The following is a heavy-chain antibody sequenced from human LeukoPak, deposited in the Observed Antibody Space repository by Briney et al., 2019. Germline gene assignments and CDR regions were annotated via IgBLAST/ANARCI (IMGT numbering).Heavy chain of an antibody. V-gene: IGHV3-43*02. J-gene: IGHJ4*02. CDR2: TSGDGITT. CDR1: GFTFHNYA. D-gene: IGHD5/OR15-5a*01. Sequence: GGSLRLSCAASGFTFHNYAIHWVSQAPGKGLEWVSLTSGDGITTYFADSVKGRFTISRDNSKSSLFLQMNSLRTEDTALYYCARDHVYGGADYWGQGTLVTVSS. CDR3: ARDHVYGGADY.